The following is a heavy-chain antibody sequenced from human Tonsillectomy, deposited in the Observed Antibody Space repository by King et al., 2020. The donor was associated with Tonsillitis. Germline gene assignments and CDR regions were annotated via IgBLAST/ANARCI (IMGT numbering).Heavy chain of an antibody. J-gene: IGHJ4*02. D-gene: IGHD5-12*01. CDR1: GYSFTSYW. Sequence: VQLVESGAEVKKPGESLRISCKGSGYSFTSYWIAWVRQMPGKGLEWMGRIDPSDSYSSYSPSFQGHVTISADKSIGTAYLQWSGLKASDTAMYYCARGRSGYEWYGGGGASDLDYWGQGTLVTVSS. CDR2: IDPSDSYS. V-gene: IGHV5-10-1*03. CDR3: ARGRSGYEWYGGGGASDLDY.